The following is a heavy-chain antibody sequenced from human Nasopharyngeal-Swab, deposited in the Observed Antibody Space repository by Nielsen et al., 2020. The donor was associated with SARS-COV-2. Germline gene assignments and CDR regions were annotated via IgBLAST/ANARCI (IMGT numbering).Heavy chain of an antibody. Sequence: GGPLRPSCSASGFIFDNYAMNWIRQAPGKGLEWVGIIWGSGRGTNYADSVKGRFTIPRDNPKNTLFLHMNSLRVEDTAVYYCARGRRELWSSGNDYGSGSFDNWGQGTLVTVSS. D-gene: IGHD3-10*01. V-gene: IGHV3-23*01. J-gene: IGHJ4*02. CDR1: GFIFDNYA. CDR3: ARGRRELWSSGNDYGSGSFDN. CDR2: IWGSGRGT.